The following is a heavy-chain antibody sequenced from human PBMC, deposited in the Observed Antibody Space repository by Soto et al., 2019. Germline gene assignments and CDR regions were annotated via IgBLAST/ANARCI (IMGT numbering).Heavy chain of an antibody. D-gene: IGHD2-21*02. V-gene: IGHV4-34*01. CDR1: GGSFSGYY. Sequence: SETLSLTCAVYGGSFSGYYWSWIRQPPGKGLEWIGEINHSGSTNYNPSLKSRVTISVDTSKNQFSLKLSSVTAADTAVYYCARMGPVVVTAMKFDYWGQGTLVTVSS. J-gene: IGHJ4*02. CDR3: ARMGPVVVTAMKFDY. CDR2: INHSGST.